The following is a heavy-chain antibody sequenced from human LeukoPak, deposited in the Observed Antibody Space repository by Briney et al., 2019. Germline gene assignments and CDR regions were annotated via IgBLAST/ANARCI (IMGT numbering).Heavy chain of an antibody. Sequence: ASVKVSCKVSGYTFTDYYMHWVQQAPGKGLEWMGLVDPEDGETIYAEKLQGRVTITADTSTDTAYMELSSLRSEDTAVYYCATETRPMVRGVIITENWFDPWGQGTLVTVSS. D-gene: IGHD3-10*01. CDR3: ATETRPMVRGVIITENWFDP. V-gene: IGHV1-69-2*01. CDR1: GYTFTDYY. CDR2: VDPEDGET. J-gene: IGHJ5*02.